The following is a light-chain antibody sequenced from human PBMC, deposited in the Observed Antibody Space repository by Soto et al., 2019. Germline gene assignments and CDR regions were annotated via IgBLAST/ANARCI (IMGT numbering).Light chain of an antibody. CDR3: CSYAGGTSVV. J-gene: IGLJ2*01. CDR1: SSDVGSYNL. V-gene: IGLV2-23*01. Sequence: QSALTQPASVSGSPGQSITISCTGTSSDVGSYNLVSWYQQHPDKAPKLMIYEDIERPSGVSNRFSGSKSGNMASLTISGLQTEDEADYYCCSYAGGTSVVFGGGTKLTVL. CDR2: EDI.